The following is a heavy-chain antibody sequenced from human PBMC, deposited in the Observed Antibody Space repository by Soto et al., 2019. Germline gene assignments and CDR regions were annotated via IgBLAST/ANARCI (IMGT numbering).Heavy chain of an antibody. CDR1: GDSITSIYH. D-gene: IGHD1-1*01. CDR2: IYHSGTT. V-gene: IGHV4-38-2*01. Sequence: SETLSLTCAVSGDSITSIYHWAWIRQPPGGGLEWVASIYHSGTTYYNPSLKSRVTISVDTSKNHFSLNLRSVTAADSAVYSWPRRRRTLRHGMEGWGQGTTV. CDR3: PRRRRTLRHGMEG. J-gene: IGHJ6*02.